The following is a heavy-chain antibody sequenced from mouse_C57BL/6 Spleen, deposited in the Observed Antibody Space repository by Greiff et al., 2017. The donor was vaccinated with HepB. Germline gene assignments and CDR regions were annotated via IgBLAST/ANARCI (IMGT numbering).Heavy chain of an antibody. V-gene: IGHV3-6*01. J-gene: IGHJ2*01. D-gene: IGHD3-3*01. CDR1: GYSITSGYY. CDR2: ISYDGSN. Sequence: EVQLQESGPGLVKPSQSLSLTCSVTGYSITSGYYWNWIRQFPGNKLEWMGYISYDGSNNYNPSLKNRISITRDTSKNQFFLKLNSVTTEDTATYYCARGGLGLYYFDYWGQGTTLTVSS. CDR3: ARGGLGLYYFDY.